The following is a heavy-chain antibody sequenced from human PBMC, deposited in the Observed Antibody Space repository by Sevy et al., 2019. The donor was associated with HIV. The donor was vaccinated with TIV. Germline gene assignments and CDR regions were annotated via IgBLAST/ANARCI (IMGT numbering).Heavy chain of an antibody. D-gene: IGHD1-1*01. CDR2: IYYSGST. CDR1: GGSLSSGSYY. J-gene: IGHJ4*02. CDR3: ARADWNDVVFDY. V-gene: IGHV4-61*01. Sequence: SETLSLTCTVSGGSLSSGSYYWSWIRQPPGKGLEWIGYIYYSGSTNYNPSLKSRITISVDTSKNEFSLNLTSVTAADTAVYYCARADWNDVVFDYRGQGTLVTVSS.